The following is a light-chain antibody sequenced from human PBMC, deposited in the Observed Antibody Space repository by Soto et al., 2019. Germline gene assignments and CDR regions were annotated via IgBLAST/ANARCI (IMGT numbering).Light chain of an antibody. V-gene: IGKV1-6*01. Sequence: QTTQSPSSISASVGDIVNITRRASQGIRNDLGWFQQKPGKAPNIMIYAAYSLQSGVKSRFSGSGSGTDFSLTIRSMQPEDFATYYCIKDHNYQWTLGNGTQVDIK. CDR2: AAY. CDR3: IKDHNYQWT. CDR1: QGIRND. J-gene: IGKJ1*01.